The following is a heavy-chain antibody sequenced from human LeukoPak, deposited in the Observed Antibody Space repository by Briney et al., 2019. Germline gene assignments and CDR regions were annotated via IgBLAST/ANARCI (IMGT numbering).Heavy chain of an antibody. D-gene: IGHD2-2*01. J-gene: IGHJ4*02. CDR3: ARDGRGCSSSSCYLDY. CDR2: ISSSSSHI. V-gene: IGHV3-21*01. Sequence: GGSLRLSCAASGFTFSSYSMNWVRPAPGKGLEWVSSISSSSSHIYYADSVKGRFTISRDNAKNSLYLQMNSLRAEDTAAYYCARDGRGCSSSSCYLDYWGQGTLVTVSS. CDR1: GFTFSSYS.